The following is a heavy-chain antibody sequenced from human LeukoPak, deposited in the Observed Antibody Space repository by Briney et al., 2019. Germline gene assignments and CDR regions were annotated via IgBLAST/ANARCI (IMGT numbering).Heavy chain of an antibody. J-gene: IGHJ3*02. D-gene: IGHD1-26*01. CDR2: IIPILGIA. CDR1: GGTFSSYA. Sequence: ASVKVSCKASGGTFSSYAISWVRQAPGQGLEWMGRIIPILGIANYAQKSQGRVTITADKSTSTAYMELSSLRSDDTAVYYCARGVGATPVNFDIWGQGTMVTVSS. V-gene: IGHV1-69*04. CDR3: ARGVGATPVNFDI.